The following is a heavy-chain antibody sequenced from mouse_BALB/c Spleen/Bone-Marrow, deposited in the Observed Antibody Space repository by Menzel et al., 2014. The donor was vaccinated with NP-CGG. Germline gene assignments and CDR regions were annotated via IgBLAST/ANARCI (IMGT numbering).Heavy chain of an antibody. CDR3: AREGGLRRGDYYAMDY. V-gene: IGHV1-14*01. CDR2: INPYNDGT. CDR1: GYTFSAYV. J-gene: IGHJ4*01. Sequence: VQLQQSGPELVKPGALVKMPCKASGYTFSAYVMHWVRQKPGQGLEWIGYINPYNDGTKYNEKFKGKATLTSDKSSSTACMELSSLASEDSAVYYCAREGGLRRGDYYAMDYWGQGTSVTVSS. D-gene: IGHD2-4*01.